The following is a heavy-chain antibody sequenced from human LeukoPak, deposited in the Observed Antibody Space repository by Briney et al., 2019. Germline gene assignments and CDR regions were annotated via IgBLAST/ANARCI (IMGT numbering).Heavy chain of an antibody. CDR3: TTDLVVAAISGGFDP. CDR1: GFTFSSAW. CDR2: IKSKTDGGTT. Sequence: GGSLRHSCAASGFTFSSAWMSWVRQAPGKGLEWVGRIKSKTDGGTTDYAAPVKGRFTISRDDSKNTLYLQMNSLKTEDTAVYYCTTDLVVAAISGGFDPWGQGTLVTVSS. D-gene: IGHD2-15*01. V-gene: IGHV3-15*01. J-gene: IGHJ5*02.